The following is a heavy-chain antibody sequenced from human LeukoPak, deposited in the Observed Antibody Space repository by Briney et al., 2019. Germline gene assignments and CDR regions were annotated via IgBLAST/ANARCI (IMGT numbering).Heavy chain of an antibody. CDR3: ARDSNSGYSDY. CDR2: INHSGST. D-gene: IGHD3-22*01. J-gene: IGHJ4*02. V-gene: IGHV4-34*01. CDR1: GFTFSSYC. Sequence: GSLRLSCAASGFTFSSYCMSWIRQPPGKGLEWIGEINHSGSTNYNPSLKSRVTISVDTSKNQFSLKLSSVTAADTAVYYCARDSNSGYSDYWGQGTLVTVSS.